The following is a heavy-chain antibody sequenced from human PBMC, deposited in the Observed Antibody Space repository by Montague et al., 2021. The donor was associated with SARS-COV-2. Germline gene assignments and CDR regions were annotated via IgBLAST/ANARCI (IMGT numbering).Heavy chain of an antibody. V-gene: IGHV4-34*01. Sequence: SETLSLTCAVYGGSFSDYYWSWIRQPPGKGLGWNGEINHSGSTNYNPSLKSRVTISVDTSKTQFSLKLSSVPAADTAVYYCARFFRSVVTAAMGHWEKNYYYYYMDVWGQGTTVTVSS. D-gene: IGHD2-2*01. CDR3: ARFFRSVVTAAMGHWEKNYYYYYMDV. CDR2: INHSGST. J-gene: IGHJ6*03. CDR1: GGSFSDYY.